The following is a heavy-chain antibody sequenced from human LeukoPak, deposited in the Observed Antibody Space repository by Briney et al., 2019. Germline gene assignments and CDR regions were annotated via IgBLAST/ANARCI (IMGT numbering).Heavy chain of an antibody. V-gene: IGHV1-8*03. D-gene: IGHD3-22*01. CDR1: GYTFTSYD. CDR3: ARDRGYDSSGYYDSAFDT. J-gene: IGHJ3*02. Sequence: ASVKVSCKASGYTFTSYDINWVRQATGQGLEWMGWMNPNSGNTGYAQKVQGRITITRNSSIRTAYMELSSLGSEDTAVYYCARDRGYDSSGYYDSAFDTWGQGTMVTVSS. CDR2: MNPNSGNT.